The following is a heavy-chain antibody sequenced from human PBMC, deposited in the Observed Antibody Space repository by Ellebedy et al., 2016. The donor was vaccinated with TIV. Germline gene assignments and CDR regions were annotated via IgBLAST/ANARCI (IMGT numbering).Heavy chain of an antibody. CDR2: ISDWSHTI. V-gene: IGHV3-11*01. J-gene: IGHJ4*02. CDR1: GFSLSDYY. Sequence: GESLKISCAASGFSLSDYYMSWIRQAPGKGLEWVAYISDWSHTIHYAGSVKGRFTISRDNAKNSLYLQMNSLRAEDTAVYYCVKDTTPGGADSWGQGTLVTVSS. CDR3: VKDTTPGGADS. D-gene: IGHD4-17*01.